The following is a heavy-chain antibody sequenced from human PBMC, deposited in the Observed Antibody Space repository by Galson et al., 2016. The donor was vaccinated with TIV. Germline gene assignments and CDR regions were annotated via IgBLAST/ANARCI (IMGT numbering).Heavy chain of an antibody. CDR2: ISFYSGNT. CDR1: GHTFTTYD. CDR3: ARTVTLKNYYESCGYSPF. Sequence: SVKVSCKASGHTFTTYDFTWVRQAPGQGLEWMGWISFYSGNTNYAQKFQGRLTITADESTNTVYMDLSSLTSDDTAVYYCARTVTLKNYYESCGYSPFWGQGTLVIVSS. J-gene: IGHJ4*02. D-gene: IGHD3-22*01. V-gene: IGHV1-18*01.